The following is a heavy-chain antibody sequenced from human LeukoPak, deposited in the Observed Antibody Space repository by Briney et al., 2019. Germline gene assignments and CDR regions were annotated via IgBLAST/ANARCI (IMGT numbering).Heavy chain of an antibody. CDR2: ISAYNGNT. V-gene: IGHV1-18*01. CDR3: ARKRMVRGVINAYYGMDV. CDR1: GYTFTSYG. Sequence: EASVKVSCKASGYTFTSYGISWVRQAPGQGLEWMGWISAYNGNTNYAQKLQGRVTMTTDTSTSTAYMELRSLRSDDTAVYYCARKRMVRGVINAYYGMDVWGQGTTVTVSS. D-gene: IGHD3-10*01. J-gene: IGHJ6*02.